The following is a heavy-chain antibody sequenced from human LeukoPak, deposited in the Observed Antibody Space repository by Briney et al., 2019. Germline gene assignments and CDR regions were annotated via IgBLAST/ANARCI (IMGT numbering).Heavy chain of an antibody. D-gene: IGHD6-19*01. J-gene: IGHJ3*02. CDR2: IIPIFGTA. CDR1: GGTFSSYA. V-gene: IGHV1-69*05. Sequence: KVSCKASGGTFSSYAISWVRQAAGQGLEWMGRIIPIFGTANYAQKFQGRVTITTDESTSTAYMELSSLRSEDTAVYYCARDLGIAVVGEAFDIWGQGTMVTVSS. CDR3: ARDLGIAVVGEAFDI.